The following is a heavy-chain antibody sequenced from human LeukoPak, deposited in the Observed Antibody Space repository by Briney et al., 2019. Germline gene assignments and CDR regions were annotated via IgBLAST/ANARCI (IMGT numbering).Heavy chain of an antibody. D-gene: IGHD5-18*01. J-gene: IGHJ4*02. CDR3: ARLPPSSGYSYGYVDY. CDR2: IYYSGST. CDR1: GASISSYY. V-gene: IGHV4-59*08. Sequence: PSETLSLTCPVSGASISSYYWSWLRQPPGKGLEWIGYIYYSGSTNYNPSLKSRVTISAGTSKNQFSLKLSSVTAADTAVYYCARLPPSSGYSYGYVDYWGQGTLVTVSS.